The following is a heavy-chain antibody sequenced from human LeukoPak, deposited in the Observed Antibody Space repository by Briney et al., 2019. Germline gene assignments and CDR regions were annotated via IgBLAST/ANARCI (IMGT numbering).Heavy chain of an antibody. D-gene: IGHD6-13*01. CDR1: GFXFRSHW. Sequence: GGSLRLSCAASGFXFRSHWMHWVRQAPGKGLVWVSRINSDGSSTSYADSVQGRFTISRDNAKNTLYLQMNSLRAEDTAVYYCARVGYSSIWYVDFWGQGTLVTVSS. J-gene: IGHJ4*02. V-gene: IGHV3-74*01. CDR3: ARVGYSSIWYVDF. CDR2: INSDGSST.